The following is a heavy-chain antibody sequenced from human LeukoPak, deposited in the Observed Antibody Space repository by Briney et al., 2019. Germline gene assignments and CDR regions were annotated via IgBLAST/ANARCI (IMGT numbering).Heavy chain of an antibody. V-gene: IGHV4-39*01. CDR2: VHYSGST. CDR3: ARGQKYRNGYTVTELGSGYFDY. J-gene: IGHJ4*02. D-gene: IGHD5-18*01. CDR1: GGSISSSSYF. Sequence: SETLSLTCSASGGSISSSSYFWGWIRQPPGKGLEWIASVHYSGSTYYNPSLKSRVTISVDTSKNQFSLKLSSVTDADTAVYYCARGQKYRNGYTVTELGSGYFDYWGQGTLVTVSS.